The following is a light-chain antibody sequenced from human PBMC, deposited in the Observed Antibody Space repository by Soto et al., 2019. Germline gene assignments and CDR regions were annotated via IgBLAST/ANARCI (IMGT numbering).Light chain of an antibody. CDR1: QDISNY. V-gene: IGKV1-33*01. Sequence: DIQMTQSPSSLSASVGDRVTITCQASQDISNYLNWYQQKPGKAPMLLISDASNLETWVPSRFSGSGSGTDFTFTISRLQPEDIATYFCQQCDDLPLTFGGGTKVEI. CDR2: DAS. CDR3: QQCDDLPLT. J-gene: IGKJ4*01.